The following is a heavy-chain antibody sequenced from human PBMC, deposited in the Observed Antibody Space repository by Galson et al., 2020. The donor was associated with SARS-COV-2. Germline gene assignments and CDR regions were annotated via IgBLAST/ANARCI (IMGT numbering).Heavy chain of an antibody. D-gene: IGHD2-15*01. CDR3: ARSTPCVAYGMDV. J-gene: IGHJ6*02. CDR1: GFSLSTSGMY. V-gene: IGHV2-70*11. Sequence: SGPTLVRPTQTLTLTCTFSGFSLSTSGMYVSWIRQPPGKALECLARIDWEEAKYYSTSRKTRHTIYKDTTKNQVVLTMTNMDPGDTATYYCARSTPCVAYGMDVWRQGTTFTVSS. CDR2: IDWEEAK.